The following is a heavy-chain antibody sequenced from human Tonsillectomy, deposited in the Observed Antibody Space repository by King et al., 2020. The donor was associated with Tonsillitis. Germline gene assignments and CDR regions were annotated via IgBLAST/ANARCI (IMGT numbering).Heavy chain of an antibody. CDR1: GGSISSYY. CDR3: ARDSYSSGWEFDY. V-gene: IGHV4-59*01. Sequence: VQLQESGPGLVKPSETLSLTCTVSGGSISSYYWSWIRQPPGKGLEWIGYIYYSGSTNSNPSLKSRVTISVDTSKNQFSLKLSSVTAADTAVYYCARDSYSSGWEFDYWGQGTLVTVSS. D-gene: IGHD6-19*01. J-gene: IGHJ4*02. CDR2: IYYSGST.